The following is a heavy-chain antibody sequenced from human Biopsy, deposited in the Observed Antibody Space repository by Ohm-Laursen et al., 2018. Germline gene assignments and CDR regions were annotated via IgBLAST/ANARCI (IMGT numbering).Heavy chain of an antibody. CDR1: GGSFNGYF. Sequence: GTLSLTCTVYGGSFNGYFWSWIRQPPGKGLEWIGDITQSGSTNYSPSLKSRVTISVDTAKKQFSLSLRSVTAADTAVYYCARVPLPGIGAAYQGRFLYGMDVWGQGTTVSVSS. CDR2: ITQSGST. V-gene: IGHV4-34*01. D-gene: IGHD6-13*01. J-gene: IGHJ6*02. CDR3: ARVPLPGIGAAYQGRFLYGMDV.